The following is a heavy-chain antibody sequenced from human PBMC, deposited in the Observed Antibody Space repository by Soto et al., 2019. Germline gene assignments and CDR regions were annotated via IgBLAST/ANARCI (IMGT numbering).Heavy chain of an antibody. J-gene: IGHJ4*02. V-gene: IGHV3-66*01. CDR2: IHSGGNA. CDR3: LFWTPPFDY. D-gene: IGHD3-3*01. Sequence: EVHLVESGGDLVQPGGSLRLSCAASGFTVSNIYMRWVRQAPGKGLEWVSSIHSGGNADYADSVKGRFTISRDNSKNRPHLQMDNLRVEDTAIYYCLFWTPPFDYWGQEILVTVSA. CDR1: GFTVSNIY.